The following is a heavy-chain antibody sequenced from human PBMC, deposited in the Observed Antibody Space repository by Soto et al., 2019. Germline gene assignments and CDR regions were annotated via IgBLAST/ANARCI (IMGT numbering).Heavy chain of an antibody. J-gene: IGHJ5*02. Sequence: KASETLSLTCTVSGGSISSNYWSWIRQSAGKGLEWIGRIYFTGSTNYNPSLKSRVTLSIDMTNNHVSLILNSVTAADTAVYYCARVGPWVPYYYDSSPYTFENWFDPWGQGTLVTVSS. V-gene: IGHV4-4*07. CDR1: GGSISSNY. CDR3: ARVGPWVPYYYDSSPYTFENWFDP. D-gene: IGHD3-22*01. CDR2: IYFTGST.